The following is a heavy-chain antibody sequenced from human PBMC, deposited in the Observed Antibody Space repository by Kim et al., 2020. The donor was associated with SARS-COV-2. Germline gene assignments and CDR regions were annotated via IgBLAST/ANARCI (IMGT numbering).Heavy chain of an antibody. D-gene: IGHD5-12*01. V-gene: IGHV3-30*01. J-gene: IGHJ4*02. CDR3: ARDGGSIVATTLPADY. Sequence: VKGRFTISRDNSKNTLYLQMNSLRAEDTAVYYCARDGGSIVATTLPADYWGQGTLVTVSS.